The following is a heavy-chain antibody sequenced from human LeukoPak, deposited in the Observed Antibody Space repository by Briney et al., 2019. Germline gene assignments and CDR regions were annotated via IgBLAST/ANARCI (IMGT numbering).Heavy chain of an antibody. CDR1: GGSISSGSNY. CDR2: IYTSGST. V-gene: IGHV4-61*02. CDR3: ALKTVAGTFDI. Sequence: PSQTLSLTCTVSGGSISSGSNYWSWIRQPAGKGLEWIGRIYTSGSTNYNPSLKSRVTISVDTSKNQFSLKLSSVTAADTAVYYCALKTVAGTFDIWGQGTMVTVSS. J-gene: IGHJ3*02. D-gene: IGHD6-19*01.